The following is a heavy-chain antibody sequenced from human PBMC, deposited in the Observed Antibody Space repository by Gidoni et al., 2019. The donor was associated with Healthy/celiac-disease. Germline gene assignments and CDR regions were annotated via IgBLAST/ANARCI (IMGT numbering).Heavy chain of an antibody. CDR2: IIPIFGTA. D-gene: IGHD5-12*01. V-gene: IGHV1-69*06. J-gene: IGHJ6*02. CDR3: ARALEMATEKLYGMDV. CDR1: GGTFSSYA. Sequence: QVQLVQSGAEVKKPGSSGKVSCTASGGTFSSYAISWVRQAPGQGLEWRGGIIPIFGTANYAQKFQGRVTITADKSTSTAYMELSSLRSEDTAVYYCARALEMATEKLYGMDVWGQGTTVTVSS.